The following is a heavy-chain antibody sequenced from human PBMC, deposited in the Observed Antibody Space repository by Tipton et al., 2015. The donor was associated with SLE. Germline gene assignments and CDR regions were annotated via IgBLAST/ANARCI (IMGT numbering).Heavy chain of an antibody. Sequence: TLSLTCTVSGGSISSHYWSWIRQPPGKGLEWIGYIYYSGITYYNPSLKSRVTISVDTSKKQFSLKLNSVTAADTAVYYCARDGDGGNVYYMDVWGKGTTVTVSS. J-gene: IGHJ6*03. V-gene: IGHV4-59*11. CDR3: ARDGDGGNVYYMDV. D-gene: IGHD1-1*01. CDR2: IYYSGIT. CDR1: GGSISSHY.